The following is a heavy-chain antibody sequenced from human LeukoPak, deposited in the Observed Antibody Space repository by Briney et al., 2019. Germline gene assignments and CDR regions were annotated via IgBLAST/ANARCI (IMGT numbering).Heavy chain of an antibody. CDR3: ARDRGWIQHDI. J-gene: IGHJ3*02. CDR1: GSAFSDSW. CDR2: IKGDGSAK. Sequence: PGGSLRLSCAASGSAFSDSWMTWIRQAPGKGLEWVAFIKGDGSAKKYVDSVKGRFTISRDNAKNSLFLQMNSLRAEDTAVYYCARDRGWIQHDIWGQGTMVTVSS. D-gene: IGHD5-18*01. V-gene: IGHV3-7*01.